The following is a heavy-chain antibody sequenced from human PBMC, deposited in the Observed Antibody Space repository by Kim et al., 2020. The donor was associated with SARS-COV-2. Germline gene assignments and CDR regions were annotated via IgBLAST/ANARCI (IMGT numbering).Heavy chain of an antibody. D-gene: IGHD3-10*01. V-gene: IGHV3-11*04. Sequence: AESVEGRFTISRTNAKNSLYLQMNSLRAEDTAVYYCARDRPTMIRGVINYWGQGTLVTVSS. CDR3: ARDRPTMIRGVINY. J-gene: IGHJ4*02.